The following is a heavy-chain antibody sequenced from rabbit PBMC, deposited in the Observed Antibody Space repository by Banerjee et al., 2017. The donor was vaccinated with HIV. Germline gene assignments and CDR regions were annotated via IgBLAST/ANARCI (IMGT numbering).Heavy chain of an antibody. CDR3: ARGGYYSSGWHL. Sequence: QEQLEESGGGLVQPEGSLTLTCTASGFSFSNKYVMCWVRQAPGKGLEWIACINTSSGNTVYATWAKGRFTISKPSWTTVTLQMTSLTAADTATYFCARGGYYSSGWHLWGPGTLVTVS. J-gene: IGHJ4*01. CDR2: INTSSGNT. D-gene: IGHD4-1*01. V-gene: IGHV1S45*01. CDR1: GFSFSNKYV.